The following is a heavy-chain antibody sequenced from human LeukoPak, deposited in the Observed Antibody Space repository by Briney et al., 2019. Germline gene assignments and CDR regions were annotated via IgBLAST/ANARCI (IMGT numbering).Heavy chain of an antibody. J-gene: IGHJ5*02. CDR1: GLTFSNYW. V-gene: IGHV3-23*01. D-gene: IGHD4-17*01. CDR3: AKKYTTGLDP. CDR2: ISGSGGST. Sequence: GGSLGLSCVASGLTFSNYWMSWVRQAPEKGLEWVSAISGSGGSTYYADSVKGRFTISRDNSKNTLYLQMNSLGAEDTAIYYCAKKYTTGLDPWGQGTLVTVSS.